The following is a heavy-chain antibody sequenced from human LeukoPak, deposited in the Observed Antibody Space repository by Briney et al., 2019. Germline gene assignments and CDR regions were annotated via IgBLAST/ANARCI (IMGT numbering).Heavy chain of an antibody. CDR3: ARVISYRYYYGMDV. CDR2: INHSGST. D-gene: IGHD1-26*01. V-gene: IGHV4-34*01. CDR1: GGSFSSYY. Sequence: SETLSLTCAVYGGSFSSYYWSWIRQPPGKGLEWIGEINHSGSTNYNPSLKSRVTISVDTSKNQFSLKLSSVTAADTAVYYCARVISYRYYYGMDVWGQGTTVAVAS. J-gene: IGHJ6*02.